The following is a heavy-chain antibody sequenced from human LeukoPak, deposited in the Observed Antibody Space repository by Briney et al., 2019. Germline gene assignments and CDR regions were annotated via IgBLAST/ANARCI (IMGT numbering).Heavy chain of an antibody. J-gene: IGHJ6*03. CDR1: GGSISNSNW. CDR2: IHHSGST. V-gene: IGHV4-4*02. D-gene: IGHD2-2*01. CDR3: ARRPYCSSTSCPDYYYYYYMDV. Sequence: NPSETLSLTCAVSGGSISNSNWWSWVRQSPGKGLEWIGEIHHSGSTNYNPSLKSRVTISVDTSKNQFSLKLSSVTAADTAVYYCARRPYCSSTSCPDYYYYYYMDVWGKGTTVTISS.